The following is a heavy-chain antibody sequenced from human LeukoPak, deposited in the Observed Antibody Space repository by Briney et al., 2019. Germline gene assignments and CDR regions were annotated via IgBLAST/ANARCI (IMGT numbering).Heavy chain of an antibody. D-gene: IGHD6-19*01. V-gene: IGHV1-2*02. CDR1: GNTFIGNY. CDR3: VTRSYTSGWPT. CDR2: INPNSGGA. Sequence: GASVKVSCKASGNTFIGNYIHWVRQARGQGLEWMGWINPNSGGANYAQRFQGRVTMTRDTSVTTAFLDLDRLTSDDTAVYYCVTRSYTSGWPTWGQGILVTVSS. J-gene: IGHJ5*02.